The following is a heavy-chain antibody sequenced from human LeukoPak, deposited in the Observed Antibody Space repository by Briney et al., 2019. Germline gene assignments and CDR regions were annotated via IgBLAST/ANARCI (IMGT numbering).Heavy chain of an antibody. CDR2: IYSSGST. V-gene: IGHV4-61*01. Sequence: SQTLSLTCTISGGSVSSSSYCSSCIRQPPGKGLEWIGYIYSSGSTNYNPSLKTRDTISLDTSKNQFSLKLRSLTRADTAVHYCASSEVVVPAAILGPFDYWGQGTLVTVSS. CDR3: ASSEVVVPAAILGPFDY. CDR1: GGSVSSSSYC. D-gene: IGHD2-2*02. J-gene: IGHJ4*02.